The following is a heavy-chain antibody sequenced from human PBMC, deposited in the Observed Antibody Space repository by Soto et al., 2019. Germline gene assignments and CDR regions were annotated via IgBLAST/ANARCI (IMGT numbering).Heavy chain of an antibody. J-gene: IGHJ5*02. CDR3: AKVPRYCSSTSCQYIWFDP. CDR2: ISGSGGST. Sequence: PGGSLRLSCASSGFTFSSYAMSWVLQAPVKGLEWASAISGSGGSTYYADSVKGRFTISRDNSKNMLYLQMNSLRAEDTAVYYCAKVPRYCSSTSCQYIWFDPWGQGTLVTVSS. CDR1: GFTFSSYA. V-gene: IGHV3-23*01. D-gene: IGHD2-2*01.